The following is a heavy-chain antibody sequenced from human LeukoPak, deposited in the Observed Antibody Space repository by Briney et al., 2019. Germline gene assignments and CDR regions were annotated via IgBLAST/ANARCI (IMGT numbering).Heavy chain of an antibody. D-gene: IGHD5-18*01. J-gene: IGHJ4*02. Sequence: PGGSLRLSCAASGFTFSSYSVNWVRQAPGKGLEWVSYISSSSSTIYYADSVKGRFTISRDNAKNSLYLQMNSLRAEDTAVYYCAWSGYSYGLRGYFDYWGQGTLVTVSS. V-gene: IGHV3-48*04. CDR1: GFTFSSYS. CDR3: AWSGYSYGLRGYFDY. CDR2: ISSSSSTI.